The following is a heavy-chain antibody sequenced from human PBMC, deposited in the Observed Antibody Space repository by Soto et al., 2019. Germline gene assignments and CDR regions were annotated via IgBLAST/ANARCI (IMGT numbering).Heavy chain of an antibody. D-gene: IGHD3-10*01. CDR2: ISAYNGNT. CDR3: ARDNLRYYYGSGSYYSDAFDI. Sequence: QVQLVQSGAEVKKPGASVKVSCKASGYTFTSYGISWVRQAPGQGLECMGWISAYNGNTNYAPKLQGRVTMTTDTSTSTAYMELRSLRSDDTAVYYCARDNLRYYYGSGSYYSDAFDIWGQGTMVTVSS. J-gene: IGHJ3*02. V-gene: IGHV1-18*01. CDR1: GYTFTSYG.